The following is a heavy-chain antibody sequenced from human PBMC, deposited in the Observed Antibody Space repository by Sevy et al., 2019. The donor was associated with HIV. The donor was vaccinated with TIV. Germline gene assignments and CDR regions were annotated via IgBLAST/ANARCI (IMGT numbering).Heavy chain of an antibody. CDR2: ISDSGVST. V-gene: IGHV3-23*01. Sequence: GGSLRLSCEASGITFSTNAMSWVRRAPGKGLDWVSGISDSGVSTYYADSVKGRFTISRDNSKNTLYLQMKSLGAEDTARYFCVKGAHYMIPNDGFDLWGHGTMVTVSS. J-gene: IGHJ3*01. CDR1: GITFSTNA. D-gene: IGHD1-1*01. CDR3: VKGAHYMIPNDGFDL.